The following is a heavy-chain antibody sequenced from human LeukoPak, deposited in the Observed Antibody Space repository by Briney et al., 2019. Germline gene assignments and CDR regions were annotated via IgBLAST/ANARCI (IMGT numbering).Heavy chain of an antibody. CDR2: INHSGRT. CDR1: GESLNGYY. V-gene: IGHV4-34*01. Sequence: PSETLSLTCAVYGESLNGYYWSWIRQPPGKGLEWIGEINHSGRTNYNPSLKGRVTTSVDTSKNQFSLKLNSLTAADTAVYYCARRAVGATLDYWGQGILVTVSS. D-gene: IGHD1-26*01. CDR3: ARRAVGATLDY. J-gene: IGHJ4*02.